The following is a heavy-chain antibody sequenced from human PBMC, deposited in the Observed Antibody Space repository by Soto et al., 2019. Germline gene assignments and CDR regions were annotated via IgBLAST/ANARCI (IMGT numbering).Heavy chain of an antibody. J-gene: IGHJ4*02. CDR3: ARDVNLSSSYGDFDY. V-gene: IGHV1-69*01. D-gene: IGHD6-6*01. CDR2: IIPLFSTT. Sequence: QVELVQSGAEVKKPGSSVRVSCKASGGAFNNYGFTWVRQASGQGLEWMGQIIPLFSTTHYAQKFQGRVSITADGSTSTVHMELSSLTSEDTAVYYCARDVNLSSSYGDFDYWGQGTLVIVSS. CDR1: GGAFNNYG.